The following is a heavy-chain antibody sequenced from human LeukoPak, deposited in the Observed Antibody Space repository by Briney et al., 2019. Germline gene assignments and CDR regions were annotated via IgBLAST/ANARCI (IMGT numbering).Heavy chain of an antibody. Sequence: GGSLRLSCAASEFTFSSYWMSWVRQAPGKGLEWVANIKQDGSEKYYVDFVKGRFTISRDNAKNSLYLQMNSLRAEDTAVYYCAGGLYWGQGALVTVSS. D-gene: IGHD6-19*01. J-gene: IGHJ4*02. V-gene: IGHV3-7*03. CDR1: EFTFSSYW. CDR2: IKQDGSEK. CDR3: AGGLY.